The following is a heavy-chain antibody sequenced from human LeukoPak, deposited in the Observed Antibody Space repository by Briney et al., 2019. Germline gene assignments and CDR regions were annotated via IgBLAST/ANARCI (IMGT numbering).Heavy chain of an antibody. CDR1: GYTFTGYY. J-gene: IGHJ4*02. Sequence: GASVKVSCKXSGYTFTGYYMHWVRQAPGQGLEWMGRINPNSGGTNYSQKFQGRVTMTRDTSISTAYMELSRLRSDDTAVYYCARGSVAGTGDYWGQGTLVTVSS. CDR2: INPNSGGT. D-gene: IGHD6-19*01. V-gene: IGHV1-2*06. CDR3: ARGSVAGTGDY.